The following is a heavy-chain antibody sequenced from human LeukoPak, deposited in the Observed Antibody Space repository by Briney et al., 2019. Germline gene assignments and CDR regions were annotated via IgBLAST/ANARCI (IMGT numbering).Heavy chain of an antibody. J-gene: IGHJ6*03. Sequence: ASVKVSCKASGYTFTGYYMHWVRQAPGQGLEWMGWINPNSGGTNYAQKFQGRVTMTRDTSISTAYMELSRLRSDDTAVYYWARVVDYGDYGYYYSYMDVWGKGTTVTVSS. CDR1: GYTFTGYY. CDR3: ARVVDYGDYGYYYSYMDV. V-gene: IGHV1-2*02. CDR2: INPNSGGT. D-gene: IGHD4-17*01.